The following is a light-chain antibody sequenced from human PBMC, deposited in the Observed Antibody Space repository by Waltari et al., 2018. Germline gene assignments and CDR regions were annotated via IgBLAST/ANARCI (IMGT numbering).Light chain of an antibody. Sequence: SALTHPDSVSGSPGQSITIPCPGLSRAFGVFEYVSWYQQPPGKAPKVIIYDVSNRPSGVSNRFSGSKSGSSASLTISGLQAEDEADYYCCSYTSSTAAIFGGGTKLTVL. J-gene: IGLJ2*01. CDR2: DVS. CDR3: CSYTSSTAAI. CDR1: SRAFGVFEY. V-gene: IGLV2-14*03.